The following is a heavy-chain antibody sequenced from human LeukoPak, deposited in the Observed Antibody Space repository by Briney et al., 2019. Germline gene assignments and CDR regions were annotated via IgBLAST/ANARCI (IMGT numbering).Heavy chain of an antibody. Sequence: PGRSLRLSCAASGFTFSSYGMHWVRQAPGKGLEWVAVISYDGSNKYYADSVKGRFTISRDNSKNTLYLQMNSLRAGDTAVYYCAKYIGLLDYYYYGMDVWGKGTTVTVSS. V-gene: IGHV3-30*18. CDR3: AKYIGLLDYYYYGMDV. CDR1: GFTFSSYG. CDR2: ISYDGSNK. D-gene: IGHD2-8*01. J-gene: IGHJ6*04.